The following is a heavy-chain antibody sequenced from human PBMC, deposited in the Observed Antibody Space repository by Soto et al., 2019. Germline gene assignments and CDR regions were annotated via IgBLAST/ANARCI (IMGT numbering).Heavy chain of an antibody. Sequence: QEQLVESGGDLVKPGGSLRLSCAASGFPFRDYYMSWVRQAPGKGLEWVSSIGSSSDYTNYADSVKGRLTISRDNAKNALYLQMNSLRAEDTALYYWARRRPTGYYNYWGQGTLVTVSA. CDR2: IGSSSDYT. V-gene: IGHV3-11*05. D-gene: IGHD3-9*01. CDR3: ARRRPTGYYNY. J-gene: IGHJ4*02. CDR1: GFPFRDYY.